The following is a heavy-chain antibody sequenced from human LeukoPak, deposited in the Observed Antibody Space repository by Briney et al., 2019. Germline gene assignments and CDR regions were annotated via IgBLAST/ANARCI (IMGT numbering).Heavy chain of an antibody. Sequence: GGSLRLSCVVSGFTFSKYRMTWVRQAPGKGLEWVANINQDGSDIYYLDSLGGRFTISRDNAAGSVFLHLDNLTVEDTAVYYCARSQSTMATWSLDYWGRGTRVTVSS. CDR2: INQDGSDI. D-gene: IGHD5/OR15-5a*01. J-gene: IGHJ4*02. V-gene: IGHV3-7*01. CDR3: ARSQSTMATWSLDY. CDR1: GFTFSKYR.